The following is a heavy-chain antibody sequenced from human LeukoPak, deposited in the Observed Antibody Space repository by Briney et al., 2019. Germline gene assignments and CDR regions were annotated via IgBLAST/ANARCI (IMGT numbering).Heavy chain of an antibody. D-gene: IGHD1-26*01. V-gene: IGHV4-34*01. CDR1: GGSFSGYY. J-gene: IGHJ4*02. CDR2: INHSGST. CDR3: ARGQTIVGATGDF. Sequence: PSETLCLTCAVYGGSFSGYYWSWIRQPPGKGLEWIGEINHSGSTNYNPSLKSRVTISVDTSKNQFSLKLSSVTAADTAVYYCARGQTIVGATGDFWGQGTLVTVSS.